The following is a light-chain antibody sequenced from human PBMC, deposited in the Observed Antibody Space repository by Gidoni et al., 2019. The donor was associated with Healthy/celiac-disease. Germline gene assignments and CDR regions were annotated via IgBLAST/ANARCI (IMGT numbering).Light chain of an antibody. Sequence: DIQLTQSPSFLSAAVGDRVTITCRASQVISSYLAWYQQKPGKDPKLLIYAASTLQGGVPSRFSGSGSGTEFTLTISSLQPEDFATYSCQQHSSSPLTFGHGTKVDIK. CDR3: QQHSSSPLT. J-gene: IGKJ3*01. CDR2: AAS. V-gene: IGKV1-9*01. CDR1: QVISSY.